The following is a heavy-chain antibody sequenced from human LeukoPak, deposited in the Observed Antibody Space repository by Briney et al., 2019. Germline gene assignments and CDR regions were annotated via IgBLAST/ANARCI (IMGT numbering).Heavy chain of an antibody. CDR3: ARDRGHYSSTWYTWFDP. J-gene: IGHJ5*02. Sequence: SETLSLTCTVSGGSISSRTYFWGWIRQPPGGSLEWIGSMYYTGDTYYNPSLNSRVAMSIDTSNNQFSLKLSSLTAADTAVYYCARDRGHYSSTWYTWFDPWGQGILVTVSS. CDR1: GGSISSRTYF. V-gene: IGHV4-39*07. CDR2: MYYTGDT. D-gene: IGHD6-13*01.